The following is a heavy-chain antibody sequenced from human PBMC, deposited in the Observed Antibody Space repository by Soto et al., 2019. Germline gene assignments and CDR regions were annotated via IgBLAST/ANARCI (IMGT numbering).Heavy chain of an antibody. D-gene: IGHD4-17*01. V-gene: IGHV3-73*01. CDR3: TRGYGDYVRDY. Sequence: EVQLVESGGGLVQPGGSLKLSCAVSGFTFSGSAMHWVRQASGKGLEWVGRIRSKSNSYATAYAASGKGRFTISRDDSQNTAYLQMTSLKTEDTAVYYCTRGYGDYVRDYWGQGTLVTVSS. CDR2: IRSKSNSYAT. CDR1: GFTFSGSA. J-gene: IGHJ4*02.